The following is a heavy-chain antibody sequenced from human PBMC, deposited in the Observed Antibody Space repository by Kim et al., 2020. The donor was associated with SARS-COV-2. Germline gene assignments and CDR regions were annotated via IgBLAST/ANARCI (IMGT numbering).Heavy chain of an antibody. D-gene: IGHD3-22*01. V-gene: IGHV1-3*01. CDR3: ATSYYFDTSGFFQPLDY. CDR2: INACNGNI. J-gene: IGHJ4*02. CDR1: GNTFTSFS. Sequence: ASVKVSCKASGNTFTSFSVHWVRQAPGQGLEWMGWINACNGNIKYSQKFQGRITITRDTSASTAYLDLSSLRSEVTAFYYCATSYYFDTSGFFQPLDYWGQGTLVTVSS.